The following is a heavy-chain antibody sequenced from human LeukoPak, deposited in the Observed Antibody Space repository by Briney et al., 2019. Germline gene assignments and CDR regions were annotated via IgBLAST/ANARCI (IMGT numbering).Heavy chain of an antibody. CDR2: INSDGSST. Sequence: GGSLRPSCAASGFTFSSYWMHWVRQAPGKGLVWVSRINSDGSSTSYADSVKGRFTISRDNAKDTLYLQMNSLRAEDTAVYYCARDRVTTFYYMDVWGKGTTVTVSS. D-gene: IGHD4-11*01. V-gene: IGHV3-74*01. CDR1: GFTFSSYW. CDR3: ARDRVTTFYYMDV. J-gene: IGHJ6*03.